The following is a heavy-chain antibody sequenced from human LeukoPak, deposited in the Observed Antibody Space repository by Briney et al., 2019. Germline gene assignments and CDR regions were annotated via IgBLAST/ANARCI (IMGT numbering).Heavy chain of an antibody. CDR2: IWYDGSSK. Sequence: GGSLRLSCAASGFTFSTYGMHWVRQAPGKGLEWVAVIWYDGSSKNYAESVKGRFTISRDNSKNTLFLQMNSLRVEDTAVYYCARNYYGSGTPSEYFDYWGQGTLVTVSS. CDR1: GFTFSTYG. V-gene: IGHV3-33*01. CDR3: ARNYYGSGTPSEYFDY. D-gene: IGHD3-10*01. J-gene: IGHJ4*02.